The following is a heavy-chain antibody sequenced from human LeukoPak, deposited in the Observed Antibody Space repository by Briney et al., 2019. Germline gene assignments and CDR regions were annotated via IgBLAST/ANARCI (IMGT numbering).Heavy chain of an antibody. J-gene: IGHJ4*02. V-gene: IGHV3-9*01. CDR3: ARDYGDYGFGQGGY. CDR1: GFTFDDYA. D-gene: IGHD4-17*01. Sequence: GRSLRLSCAASGFTFDDYAMHWVRQAPGKGLEWVSGISWNSGSIGYADSVKGRFTISRDNAKNSLYLQMNSLRAEDTALYYCARDYGDYGFGQGGYWGQGTLVTASS. CDR2: ISWNSGSI.